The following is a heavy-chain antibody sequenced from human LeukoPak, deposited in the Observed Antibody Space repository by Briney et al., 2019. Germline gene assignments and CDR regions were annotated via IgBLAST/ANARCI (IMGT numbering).Heavy chain of an antibody. CDR1: GYTFNFYW. CDR2: INGDGSTT. V-gene: IGHV3-74*01. CDR3: SRDQTFYSYYYYMDV. J-gene: IGHJ6*03. Sequence: GGSLRLSCAAPGYTFNFYWMNWVRQAPGKGLVWVSRINGDGSTTTYADSVKGRFTISRDNAKNTLYLQMNSLRDEDTAVYYCSRDQTFYSYYYYMDVWGKGTTVTVSS.